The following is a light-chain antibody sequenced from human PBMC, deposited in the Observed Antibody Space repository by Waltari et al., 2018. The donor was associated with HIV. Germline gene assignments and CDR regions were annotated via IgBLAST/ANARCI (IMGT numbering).Light chain of an antibody. CDR1: SLSKQY. V-gene: IGLV3-25*03. CDR2: KDN. CDR3: QSSDTSGTSVI. J-gene: IGLJ2*01. Sequence: SSDLTQPPSVSVSPGQTATITCSGDSLSKQYTSWYKQRPGQAPVLLISKDNKRPPGIPGRFSGSTSGTTVTLAISRVQPDDEADYYCQSSDTSGTSVIFGGGTKLTVL.